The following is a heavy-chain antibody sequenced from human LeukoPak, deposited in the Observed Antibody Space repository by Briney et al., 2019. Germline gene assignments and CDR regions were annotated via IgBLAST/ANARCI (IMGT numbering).Heavy chain of an antibody. CDR3: ARASYLEWLTIDY. J-gene: IGHJ4*02. D-gene: IGHD3-3*01. CDR1: GGSFSGYY. Sequence: SETLSLTCAVYGGSFSGYYWSWIRQPPGKGLEWIGEINHSGSTNYNPSLKSRVTISVDTSKNQFSLKLSSVTAADTAVYYCARASYLEWLTIDYWGQGTLVTVSS. CDR2: INHSGST. V-gene: IGHV4-34*01.